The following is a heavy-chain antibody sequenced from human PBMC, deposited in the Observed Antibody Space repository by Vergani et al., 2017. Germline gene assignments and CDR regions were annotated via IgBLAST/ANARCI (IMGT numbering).Heavy chain of an antibody. V-gene: IGHV3-30*18. D-gene: IGHD3-10*01. CDR2: ISYDGSNK. Sequence: QVQLVESGGGLVKPGGSLRLSCAASGFTFSSYGMHWVRQAPGKGLEWVAVISYDGSNKYYADSVKGRFTISRDNSKNTLYLQMNSLRAEDTAVYYCAKAPGYYYYYMDVWGKGTTVTVSS. J-gene: IGHJ6*03. CDR3: AKAPGYYYYYMDV. CDR1: GFTFSSYG.